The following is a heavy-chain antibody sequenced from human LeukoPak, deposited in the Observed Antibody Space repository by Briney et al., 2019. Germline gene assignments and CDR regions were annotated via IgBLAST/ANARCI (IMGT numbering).Heavy chain of an antibody. CDR1: GFTFSSYA. CDR2: ISGSGGST. J-gene: IGHJ4*02. D-gene: IGHD1-26*01. Sequence: PGGSLRLSCAGSGFTFSSYAMSWVRQAPGKGLEWFSAISGSGGSTYYADSVKGRFTISRDNSKNTLYLQMNSLRAEDTAVCYCAKGELHHDYWGQGTLVTVSS. V-gene: IGHV3-23*01. CDR3: AKGELHHDY.